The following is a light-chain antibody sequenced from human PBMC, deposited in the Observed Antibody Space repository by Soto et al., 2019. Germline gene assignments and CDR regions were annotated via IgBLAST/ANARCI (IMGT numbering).Light chain of an antibody. Sequence: EIVLMQSPDILSLSPGESATVSCRASETITNNDLAWYQQKPGQAPRLLLYGASTRPTGIPDRFSGSGSGTDFTLTIDRLEPEDCAVYFCHHYGSSPPYTFGQGTKLDIK. CDR1: ETITNND. J-gene: IGKJ2*01. V-gene: IGKV3-20*01. CDR2: GAS. CDR3: HHYGSSPPYT.